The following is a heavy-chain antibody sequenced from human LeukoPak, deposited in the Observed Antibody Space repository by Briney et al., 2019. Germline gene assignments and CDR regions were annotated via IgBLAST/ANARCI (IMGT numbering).Heavy chain of an antibody. Sequence: ASVKVSCTASGGTFSSYAISWVRQAPGQGLEWMGWINTDTGNPTYAQDFAGRFVFSLDTSVSTAYLQISSLKAEDTAVYYCARGQLYCTNGVCYRYYFDYWGQGTLVTVSS. CDR3: ARGQLYCTNGVCYRYYFDY. CDR1: GGTFSSYA. D-gene: IGHD2-8*01. V-gene: IGHV7-4-1*02. J-gene: IGHJ4*02. CDR2: INTDTGNP.